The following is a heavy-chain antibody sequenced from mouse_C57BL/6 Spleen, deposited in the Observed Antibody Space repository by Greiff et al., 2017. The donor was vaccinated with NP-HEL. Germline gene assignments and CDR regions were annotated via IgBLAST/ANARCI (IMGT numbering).Heavy chain of an antibody. CDR3: ASYYGSPDWYFDV. CDR1: GYSFTDYN. D-gene: IGHD1-1*01. J-gene: IGHJ1*03. Sequence: VQLQQSGPELVKPGASVKISCKASGYSFTDYNMNWVKQINGKSLEWIGVINPNYGTTSYNQKFKGKATLTVDQSSSTAYMQLNSLTSEDSAVYYCASYYGSPDWYFDVWGTGTTVTVSS. V-gene: IGHV1-39*01. CDR2: INPNYGTT.